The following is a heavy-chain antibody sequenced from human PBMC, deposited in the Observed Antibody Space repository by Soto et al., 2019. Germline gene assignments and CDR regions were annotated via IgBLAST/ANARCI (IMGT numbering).Heavy chain of an antibody. J-gene: IGHJ4*02. D-gene: IGHD3-3*01. Sequence: EVHLVESGGGLVQPGRSLRLSCTASGFTFNDYAMHWVRQVPGKGLEWVSSISWNSGNIVYADSVNGRFNISRDSANNDLSPQTRSLKTDDTTWYYSAKGAVTSIFGYFDYWGQGTLLTVSS. V-gene: IGHV3-9*01. CDR3: AKGAVTSIFGYFDY. CDR1: GFTFNDYA. CDR2: ISWNSGNI.